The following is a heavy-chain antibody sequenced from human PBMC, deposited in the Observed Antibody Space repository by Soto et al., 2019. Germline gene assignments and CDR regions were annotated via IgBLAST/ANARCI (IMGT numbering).Heavy chain of an antibody. D-gene: IGHD2-21*02. V-gene: IGHV4-39*07. CDR1: GDSISTNSYS. Sequence: SETLSLTCTVSGDSISTNSYSWGWIRQPPGQGLEWIGLFYYSGSTNYNPSLESRITMSMDTSKNQFSLKLNSVTAADTAVYYCARDLWGYCGADCYPLDVWGQGTTVTVSS. CDR3: ARDLWGYCGADCYPLDV. CDR2: FYYSGST. J-gene: IGHJ6*02.